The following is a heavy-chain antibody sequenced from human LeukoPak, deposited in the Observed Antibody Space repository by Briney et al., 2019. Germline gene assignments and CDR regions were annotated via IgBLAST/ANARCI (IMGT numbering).Heavy chain of an antibody. CDR1: GFTFSSYA. Sequence: PGGSLRLSCAASGFTFSSYAMSWVRQAPGKGLEWVSAISGSGGSTYYADSVKGRFTISRDNAKNSLYLQMNSLRAEDTAVYYCARDRVHDYGDPFDYWGQGTLVTVSS. D-gene: IGHD4-17*01. V-gene: IGHV3-23*01. J-gene: IGHJ4*02. CDR3: ARDRVHDYGDPFDY. CDR2: ISGSGGST.